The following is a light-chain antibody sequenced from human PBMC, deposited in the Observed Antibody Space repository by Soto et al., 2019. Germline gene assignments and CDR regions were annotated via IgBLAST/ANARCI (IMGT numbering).Light chain of an antibody. CDR2: DVS. J-gene: IGLJ2*01. CDR1: SSDVGGYNY. V-gene: IGLV2-14*01. CDR3: SSYTRSSTLDVL. Sequence: QSALTQPASVSGSPGQSITISCTGTSSDVGGYNYVSWYQQHPGKATKLMIYDVSNRPSGVSNRFSGSKSGNTASLTISGLQAEDEAEYYCSSYTRSSTLDVLFGGGTKLTVL.